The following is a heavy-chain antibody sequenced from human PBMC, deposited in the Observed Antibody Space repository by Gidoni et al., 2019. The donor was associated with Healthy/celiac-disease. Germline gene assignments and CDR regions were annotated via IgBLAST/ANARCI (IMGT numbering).Heavy chain of an antibody. CDR3: AKGKRRVVVVPFDY. V-gene: IGHV3-23*01. J-gene: IGHJ4*02. CDR2: ISGSGGST. D-gene: IGHD3-22*01. CDR1: GFTFRSYA. Sequence: EVQLLESGVGLVPPGGSLILSCSASGFTFRSYAMSWVRQAPGKGLEWVSAISGSGGSTYYADSVKGLFTISRDNAKNTLYLQMNSLRAEDTAVYYCAKGKRRVVVVPFDYWGQGTLVTVSS.